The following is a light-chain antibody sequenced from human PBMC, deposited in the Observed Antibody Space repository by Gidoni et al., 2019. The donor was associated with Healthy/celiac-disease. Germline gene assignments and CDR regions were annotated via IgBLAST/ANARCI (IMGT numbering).Light chain of an antibody. CDR3: QKYNSAPLT. CDR2: AAP. J-gene: IGKJ3*01. V-gene: IGKV1-27*01. Sequence: DIQMTQSPSSLSASVGDRVTIPCRASQGISNYLAWYQQKPGKVPKLLIYAAPTLQSGVPSRFSGSGSGTDFTLTISSLQPEDVATYYCQKYNSAPLTFGPGTKVEIK. CDR1: QGISNY.